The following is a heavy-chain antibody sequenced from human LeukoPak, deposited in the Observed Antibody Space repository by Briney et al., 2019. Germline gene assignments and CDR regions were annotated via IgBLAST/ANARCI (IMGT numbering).Heavy chain of an antibody. V-gene: IGHV1-18*01. CDR2: ISAYNGNT. Sequence: SVKVSCKASGYTFTSYGISWVRQAPGQGLEWMGWISAYNGNTNYAQKLQGRVTMTTDTSTSTAYMELRSLRSDDTAVYYCARLAVAVAGTFWFDPWGQGTLVTVSS. CDR3: ARLAVAVAGTFWFDP. CDR1: GYTFTSYG. D-gene: IGHD6-19*01. J-gene: IGHJ5*02.